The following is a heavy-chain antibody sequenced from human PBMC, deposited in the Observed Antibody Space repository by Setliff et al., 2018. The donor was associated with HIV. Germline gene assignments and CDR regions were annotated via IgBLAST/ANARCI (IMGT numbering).Heavy chain of an antibody. J-gene: IGHJ4*01. D-gene: IGHD5-18*01. CDR1: GGSISKGNYY. V-gene: IGHV4-39*01. CDR2: GVNSGSS. Sequence: SETLALTCTVCGGSISKGNYYWAWIRQSPGKGLEWIGSGVNSGSSYCNPSLKSRVTVSVDTSTNHLSLRLTSVTAADTAVYYCARQTSYDRGYGYCFDEWVHGTLVTVSS. CDR3: ARQTSYDRGYGYCFDE.